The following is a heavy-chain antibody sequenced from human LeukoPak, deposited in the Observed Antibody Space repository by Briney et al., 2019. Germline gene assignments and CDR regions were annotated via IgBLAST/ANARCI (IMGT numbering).Heavy chain of an antibody. Sequence: PGGSLRLSCAASGFTFSSYGMHWVRQAPGKGLEWVAVIWYDGSNKYYADSVTSRFTISRDNSKNTLYLQMNILRAEDTAVYYGARGWDIVVVPAANDAFDIWGQGTMVTVSS. CDR2: IWYDGSNK. CDR1: GFTFSSYG. D-gene: IGHD2-2*01. J-gene: IGHJ3*02. CDR3: ARGWDIVVVPAANDAFDI. V-gene: IGHV3-33*01.